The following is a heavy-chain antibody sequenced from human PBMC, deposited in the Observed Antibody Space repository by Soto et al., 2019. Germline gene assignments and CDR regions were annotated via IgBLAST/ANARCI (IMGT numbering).Heavy chain of an antibody. CDR1: GGSSSGGGYY. CDR2: MYYSWRT. D-gene: IGHD2-2*02. CDR3: AAVAVLGYCSSTSCYKWFAP. Sequence: SETLCLTSTVSGGSSSGGGYYWSMIRQHPGKGLEWLGYMYYSWRTYYTPSLKGRVTISVDTSKNQFSLKLSSGTAADTAVYYCAAVAVLGYCSSTSCYKWFAPWGQGTLVTVSS. J-gene: IGHJ5*02. V-gene: IGHV4-31*03.